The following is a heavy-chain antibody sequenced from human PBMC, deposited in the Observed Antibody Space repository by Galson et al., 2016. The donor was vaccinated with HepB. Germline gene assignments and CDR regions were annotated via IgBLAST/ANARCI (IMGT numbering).Heavy chain of an antibody. D-gene: IGHD2-2*01. CDR1: GFTFDDYG. J-gene: IGHJ6*02. V-gene: IGHV3-30*03. CDR2: ISYDGSIE. CDR3: ASLQYQLLSYYYYHMDV. Sequence: SLRLSCAASGFTFDDYGMTWVRQVPGKGLEWVAVISYDGSIEYYADSVKGRFTISRDNSKNTLYLQMNSLRAEDTAVYYCASLQYQLLSYYYYHMDVWGHGTTVTVSS.